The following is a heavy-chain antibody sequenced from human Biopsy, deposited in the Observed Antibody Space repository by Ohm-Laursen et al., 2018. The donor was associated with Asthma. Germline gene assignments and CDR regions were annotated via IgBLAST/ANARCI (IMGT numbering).Heavy chain of an antibody. CDR1: GFSLRTPGVG. CDR2: IYWEDYN. D-gene: IGHD3-9*01. V-gene: IGHV2-5*02. Sequence: TQTLTLTCSFSGFSLRTPGVGVGWIRQSPGKALEWLALIYWEDYNLFRPSLKRRLTITNDPSKNQGVLTMTKMDPVDSGTYYCALSQDSGFDDHSPSWFDPWGQGTLVTVSS. CDR3: ALSQDSGFDDHSPSWFDP. J-gene: IGHJ5*02.